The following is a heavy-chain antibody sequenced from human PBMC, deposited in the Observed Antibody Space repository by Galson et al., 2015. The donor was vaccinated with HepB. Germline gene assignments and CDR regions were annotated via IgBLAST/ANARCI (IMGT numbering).Heavy chain of an antibody. D-gene: IGHD3-10*01. CDR3: ARTGGSGSYWQPYYYYYYGMDV. CDR1: GYTFTSYY. CDR2: INPSGGST. Sequence: SVKVSCKASGYTFTSYYMHWVRQAPGQGLEWMGIINPSGGSTSYAQKFQGRVTMTRDTSTSTVYMELSSLRAEDTAVYYCARTGGSGSYWQPYYYYYYGMDVWGQGTTVTVSS. V-gene: IGHV1-46*01. J-gene: IGHJ6*02.